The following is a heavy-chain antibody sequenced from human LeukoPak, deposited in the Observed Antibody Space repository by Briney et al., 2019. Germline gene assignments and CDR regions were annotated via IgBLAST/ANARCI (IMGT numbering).Heavy chain of an antibody. CDR1: GGSFSGYY. V-gene: IGHV4-34*01. Sequence: SETPSLTCAVYGGSFSGYYWSWIRQPPGKGLEWIGEINHSGSTNYNPSLKSRVTISVDTSKNQFSLKLSSVTAADTAVYYCARRTLLWFGELFGRNWFDPWGQGTLVTVSS. D-gene: IGHD3-10*01. CDR3: ARRTLLWFGELFGRNWFDP. J-gene: IGHJ5*02. CDR2: INHSGST.